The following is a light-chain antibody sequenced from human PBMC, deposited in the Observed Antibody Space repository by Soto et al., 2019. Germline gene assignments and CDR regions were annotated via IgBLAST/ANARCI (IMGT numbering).Light chain of an antibody. J-gene: IGKJ5*01. CDR3: HQYGISPPVT. CDR2: GAS. Sequence: EIALTQSPGTLSSSLRERATLSGRAYQSVSSSYLAWYQQKPGLAPRLLIYGASSRATGIPDRFSGSGSGTDFTLTISRLEPEDFAMYYCHQYGISPPVTFGQGTRLEI. CDR1: QSVSSSY. V-gene: IGKV3-20*01.